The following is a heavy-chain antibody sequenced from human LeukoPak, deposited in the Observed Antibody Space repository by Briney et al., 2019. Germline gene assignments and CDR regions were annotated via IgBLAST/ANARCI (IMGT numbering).Heavy chain of an antibody. CDR2: IYHSGST. D-gene: IGHD3-16*02. J-gene: IGHJ4*02. V-gene: IGHV4-31*03. CDR1: GGSISSGGIY. Sequence: SEALSLACTVSGGSISSGGIYCSWIRHHPWNCVHWIGYIYHSGSTYYNPSLKSRVTISVDTSKNQFSLKLSSVTAADTAVYYCASSLGALSSHPAYWGQGTLVTVSS. CDR3: ASSLGALSSHPAY.